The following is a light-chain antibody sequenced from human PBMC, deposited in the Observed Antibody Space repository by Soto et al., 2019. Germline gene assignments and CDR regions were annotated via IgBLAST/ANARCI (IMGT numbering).Light chain of an antibody. J-gene: IGLJ1*01. Sequence: QSALTQPASVSGSPGQSITISCTGTSSDVGGYNYVSWYQQHPGKAPKFMIYDVSNLPSGVSTRFSGSKSGNTASLTISGLQAEDEADYYCNSYTTSNTRQIVFGTGTKVTVL. CDR3: NSYTTSNTRQIV. V-gene: IGLV2-14*01. CDR1: SSDVGGYNY. CDR2: DVS.